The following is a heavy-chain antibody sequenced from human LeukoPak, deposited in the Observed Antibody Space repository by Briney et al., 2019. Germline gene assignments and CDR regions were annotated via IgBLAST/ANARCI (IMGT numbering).Heavy chain of an antibody. V-gene: IGHV3-30*04. CDR2: ISYDGSRK. D-gene: IGHD4-17*01. CDR1: GFTFSSYA. J-gene: IGHJ4*02. CDR3: AAGREGAVTRILEY. Sequence: GGSLRLSCAASGFTFSSYAMHWVRQAPGKGLEWVALISYDGSRKYFADSVKGRFTISGDNSKNTLYLQMDSLRAEDTAVYYCAAGREGAVTRILEYWGQGTLVTVSS.